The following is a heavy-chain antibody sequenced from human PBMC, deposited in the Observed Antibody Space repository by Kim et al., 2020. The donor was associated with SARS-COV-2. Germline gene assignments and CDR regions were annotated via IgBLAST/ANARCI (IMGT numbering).Heavy chain of an antibody. CDR1: GFTFSSYG. V-gene: IGHV3-30*18. Sequence: GGSLRLSCAASGFTFSSYGMHWVRQAPGKGLEWVAVISYDGSNKYYADSVKGRFTISRDNSKNTLYLQMNSLRAEDTAVYYCAKDYGDYGGLEYWGQGTLDTVSS. D-gene: IGHD4-17*01. CDR3: AKDYGDYGGLEY. CDR2: ISYDGSNK. J-gene: IGHJ4*02.